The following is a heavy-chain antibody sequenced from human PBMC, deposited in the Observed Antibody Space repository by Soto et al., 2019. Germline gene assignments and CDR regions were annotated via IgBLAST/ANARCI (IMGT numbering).Heavy chain of an antibody. CDR1: GYTFTSYY. V-gene: IGHV1-46*01. CDR3: ARDTVLTGMFDL. J-gene: IGHJ5*02. D-gene: IGHD4-17*01. Sequence: ASVKVSCKASGYTFTSYYMHWVRQAPGQGLEWMGIINPSGGSTSYAQKFQGRVTMTRDTSTSTVYVELSSLRSEDTAVYYCARDTVLTGMFDLWGQGTLVTVSS. CDR2: INPSGGST.